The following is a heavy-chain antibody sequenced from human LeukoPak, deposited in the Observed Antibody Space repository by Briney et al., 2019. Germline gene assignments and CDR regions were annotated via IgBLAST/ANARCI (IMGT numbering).Heavy chain of an antibody. CDR3: AREMVRGSSAFDI. D-gene: IGHD3-10*01. CDR1: GGSISSSSYY. V-gene: IGHV4-39*02. J-gene: IGHJ3*02. CDR2: IYYSGST. Sequence: SETLSLTCTVSGGSISSSSYYWGWIRQPPGKGLEWIGSIYYSGSTYYNPSLKSRVTISVDTSKNQFSLKLSSVTAADTAVYHCAREMVRGSSAFDIWGQGTMVTVSS.